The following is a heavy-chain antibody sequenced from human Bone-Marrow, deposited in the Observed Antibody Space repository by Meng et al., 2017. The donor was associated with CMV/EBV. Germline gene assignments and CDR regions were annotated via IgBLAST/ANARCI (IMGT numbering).Heavy chain of an antibody. CDR1: GYTFTSYG. D-gene: IGHD3-22*01. Sequence: ASVKVSCKASGYTFTSYGISWVRQAPGQGLEWMGWISAYNGNTNYAQKLQGRVTMTTDTSTSTAYMELRSLRSEDTAVYYCARAGGYYDSSGYYYGRSWFDPWGQGTLVTGSS. CDR2: ISAYNGNT. J-gene: IGHJ5*02. V-gene: IGHV1-18*01. CDR3: ARAGGYYDSSGYYYGRSWFDP.